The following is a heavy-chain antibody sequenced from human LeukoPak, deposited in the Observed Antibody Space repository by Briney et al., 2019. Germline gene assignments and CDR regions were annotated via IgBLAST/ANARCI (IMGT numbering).Heavy chain of an antibody. D-gene: IGHD2-8*01. Sequence: ASVKVSCKASGYTFTGYYMHWVRQAPGQGLEWMGWINPNSGGTNYPQKFQGRVTMTRDTSISTAYVEMSSLTSDDTAVYYCARSARHCNNGVCFTDYYIDLWGKGTTVIVSS. CDR3: ARSARHCNNGVCFTDYYIDL. CDR2: INPNSGGT. CDR1: GYTFTGYY. J-gene: IGHJ6*03. V-gene: IGHV1-2*02.